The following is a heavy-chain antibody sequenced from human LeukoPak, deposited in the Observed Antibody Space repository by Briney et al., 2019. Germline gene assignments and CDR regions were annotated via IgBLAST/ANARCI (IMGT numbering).Heavy chain of an antibody. CDR2: IYYSGIT. CDR3: ARGTTVTQGDY. Sequence: PSETLSLTCTVSGDSISSSIYYWGWIRQPPGKGLEWIGSIYYSGITYYNPSLKSRVTISVDTSKNQFSLRLSSVTAADTAVYYCARGTTVTQGDYWGQGTLVTVSS. D-gene: IGHD4-11*01. J-gene: IGHJ4*02. V-gene: IGHV4-39*07. CDR1: GDSISSSIYY.